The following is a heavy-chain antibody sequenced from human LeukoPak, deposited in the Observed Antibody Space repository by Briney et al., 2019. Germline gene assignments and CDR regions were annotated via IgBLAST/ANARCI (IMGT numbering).Heavy chain of an antibody. CDR1: GFTFSDYY. J-gene: IGHJ3*02. D-gene: IGHD3-10*01. Sequence: GGSLRLSCAASGFTFSDYYVSWIRQAPGKGLEWVSHISSSGSTIYYADSVKGRFTISRDNAKNSLYLQMNSLRAEDTAVYYCARRGQRDAFDIWGQGTMVTVSS. V-gene: IGHV3-11*01. CDR3: ARRGQRDAFDI. CDR2: ISSSGSTI.